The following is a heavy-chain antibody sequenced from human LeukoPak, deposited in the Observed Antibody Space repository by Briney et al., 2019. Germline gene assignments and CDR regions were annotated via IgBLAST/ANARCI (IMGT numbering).Heavy chain of an antibody. J-gene: IGHJ4*02. CDR3: ARGKVLLWFGESLDY. CDR2: ISSSSSYI. CDR1: GFTFSSYS. D-gene: IGHD3-10*01. V-gene: IGHV3-21*01. Sequence: GGSLRLSCAASGFTFSSYSMNWVRQAPGKGLEWVSSISSSSSYIYYADSVKGRFTISRANAKNSLYLQMNSLRAEDTAVYYCARGKVLLWFGESLDYWGQGTLVTVSS.